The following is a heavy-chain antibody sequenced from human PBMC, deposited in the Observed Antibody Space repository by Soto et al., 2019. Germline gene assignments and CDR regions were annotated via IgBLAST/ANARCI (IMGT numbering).Heavy chain of an antibody. CDR2: MDPNSGNT. Sequence: ASVKVSCKASGYTFTSYDINWVRQATGQGLEWMGWMDPNSGNTGYAQKFQGRVAMTRNTSISTAYMELSSLRSEDTAVYYCARVTYYYDSSGYYLLWFDPWGQGTLVTVSS. CDR1: GYTFTSYD. CDR3: ARVTYYYDSSGYYLLWFDP. V-gene: IGHV1-8*01. D-gene: IGHD3-22*01. J-gene: IGHJ5*02.